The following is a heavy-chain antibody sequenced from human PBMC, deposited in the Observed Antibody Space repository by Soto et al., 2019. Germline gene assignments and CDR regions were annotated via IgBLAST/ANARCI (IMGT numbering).Heavy chain of an antibody. CDR2: ISGSGGST. CDR3: ANTLRGYGLYYFDS. D-gene: IGHD5-18*01. CDR1: GVTFSSYA. V-gene: IGHV3-23*01. J-gene: IGHJ4*02. Sequence: EVQLLESGGGLVQPGGSLRLSCAASGVTFSSYAMSWGGQAPGKGLEWVSGISGSGGSTYYADSVKGRFTISRDNSKNTLFLQMNSLRAEDTALYYCANTLRGYGLYYFDSWGQGTLVTVSS.